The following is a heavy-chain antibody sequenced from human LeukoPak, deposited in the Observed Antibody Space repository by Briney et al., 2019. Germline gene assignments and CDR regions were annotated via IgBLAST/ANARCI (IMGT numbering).Heavy chain of an antibody. V-gene: IGHV3-23*01. Sequence: PGGSLRLSCAASGFTFSSYAMSWVRQAPGKGLEWVSAISGSGGSTYYADSVKGRLTISRDNSKNTLYLQMNSLRAEDTAVYYCAKDLGGRITMVRGVINPSYYFDYWGQGTLVTVSS. D-gene: IGHD3-10*01. CDR2: ISGSGGST. CDR1: GFTFSSYA. J-gene: IGHJ4*02. CDR3: AKDLGGRITMVRGVINPSYYFDY.